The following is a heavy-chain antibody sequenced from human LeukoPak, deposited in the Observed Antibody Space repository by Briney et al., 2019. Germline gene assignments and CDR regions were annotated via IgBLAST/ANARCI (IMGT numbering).Heavy chain of an antibody. V-gene: IGHV3-21*01. D-gene: IGHD3-10*01. CDR2: ISSSSSYI. CDR3: AKSWFGEYYYGMDV. CDR1: GFTFSSYS. Sequence: GGSLRLSCAASGFTFSSYSMNWVRQAPGKGLEWVSSISSSSSYIYYADSVKGRFTISRDNAKNSLYLQMNSLRAEDTAVYYCAKSWFGEYYYGMDVWGQGTTVTVSS. J-gene: IGHJ6*02.